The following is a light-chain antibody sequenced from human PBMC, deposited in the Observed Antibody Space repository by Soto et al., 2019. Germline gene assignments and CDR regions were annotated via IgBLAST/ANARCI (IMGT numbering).Light chain of an antibody. CDR3: QQYDDSIT. J-gene: IGKJ5*01. V-gene: IGKV3-20*01. CDR1: QSVSSSY. Sequence: EIVLTQSPDTLSLSPGDSATLSCRASQSVSSSYLAWYQQKPGGVPRLLIYGAFNRATGIPDRFSGSGSGTDFTLTISRLEPEDFAVFYCQQYDDSITFGQGTRLEIE. CDR2: GAF.